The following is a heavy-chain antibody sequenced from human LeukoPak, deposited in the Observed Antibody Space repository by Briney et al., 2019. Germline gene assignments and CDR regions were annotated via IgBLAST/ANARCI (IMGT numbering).Heavy chain of an antibody. Sequence: PSETLSLTCTVSGGSISSSSYYWGWIRQPPGKGLEWIGSIYYSGSTYYNPSLKSRVTISVDTSKNQFSLKLSSVTAADTAVYYCARATRGGVVIIHGMDVWGQGTTVTVSS. D-gene: IGHD3-3*01. CDR1: GGSISSSSYY. J-gene: IGHJ6*02. CDR3: ARATRGGVVIIHGMDV. V-gene: IGHV4-39*01. CDR2: IYYSGST.